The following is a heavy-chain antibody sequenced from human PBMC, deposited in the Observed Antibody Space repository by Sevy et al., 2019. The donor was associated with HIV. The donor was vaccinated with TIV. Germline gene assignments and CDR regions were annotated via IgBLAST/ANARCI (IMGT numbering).Heavy chain of an antibody. CDR3: ATTKDYYDSSGWPFDY. D-gene: IGHD3-22*01. J-gene: IGHJ4*02. V-gene: IGHV1-24*01. Sequence: ALVKVSCKVSGYTLTELSMHWVRQAPGKGLEWMGSFDPEDGETIYAQKLQGRVTMTEDTSTDTAYMELSSLRSEDTAVYFCATTKDYYDSSGWPFDYWGQGTLVTVSS. CDR2: FDPEDGET. CDR1: GYTLTELS.